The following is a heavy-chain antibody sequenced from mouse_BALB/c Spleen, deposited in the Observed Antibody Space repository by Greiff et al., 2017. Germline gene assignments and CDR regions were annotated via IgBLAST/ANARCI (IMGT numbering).Heavy chain of an antibody. J-gene: IGHJ3*01. D-gene: IGHD2-3*01. Sequence: QVQLKESGPGLVAPSQCLSISCTVSGFSLTSYGVHWVRQPPGKGLEWLGVIWAGGSTNYNSALMSRLSISKDNSKSQVFLKMNSLQTDDTAMYYCARGDDGYRFAYWGQGTLVTVSA. V-gene: IGHV2-9*02. CDR3: ARGDDGYRFAY. CDR1: GFSLTSYG. CDR2: IWAGGST.